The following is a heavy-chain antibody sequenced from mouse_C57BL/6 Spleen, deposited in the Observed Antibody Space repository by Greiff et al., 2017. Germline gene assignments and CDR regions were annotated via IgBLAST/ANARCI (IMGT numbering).Heavy chain of an antibody. Sequence: VQLQQPGAELVKPGASVKLSCKASGYTFTSYCMQWVKQRPGQGLEWIGAISPSDSYTNYNQKFKGKATLTVATSSSTAYMQLSRLPSEDSAVYDSARGEYYGSLDYWGQGTTLTVSS. J-gene: IGHJ2*01. CDR1: GYTFTSYC. V-gene: IGHV1-50*01. D-gene: IGHD1-1*01. CDR2: ISPSDSYT. CDR3: ARGEYYGSLDY.